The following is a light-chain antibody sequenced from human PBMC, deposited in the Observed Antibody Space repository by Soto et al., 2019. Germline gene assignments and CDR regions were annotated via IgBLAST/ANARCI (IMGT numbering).Light chain of an antibody. CDR3: QQRVSWPLT. CDR1: QSLGSL. Sequence: EIVLTQSPATLSLSPGERATLSRRASQSLGSLLAWYQQKPGQAPRLLISDASNRATGIPARFSGSGSGTDFTLTISSLEPEDFAVYYCQQRVSWPLTFGGGTKVEIK. V-gene: IGKV3-11*01. J-gene: IGKJ4*01. CDR2: DAS.